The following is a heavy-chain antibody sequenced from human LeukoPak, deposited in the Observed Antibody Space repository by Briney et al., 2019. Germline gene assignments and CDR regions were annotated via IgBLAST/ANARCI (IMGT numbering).Heavy chain of an antibody. CDR3: AELGITMIGGV. CDR2: ISSSGSTI. J-gene: IGHJ6*04. Sequence: GGSLRLSCSTSGFTFSSYEIDSGRQAPGKWLGWVSSISSSGSTINYAASVKDRFTKSSDNAKYSRYMQLNSLRAEVTVGYCCAELGITMIGGVWGKGTTVTISS. D-gene: IGHD3-10*02. CDR1: GFTFSSYE. V-gene: IGHV3-48*03.